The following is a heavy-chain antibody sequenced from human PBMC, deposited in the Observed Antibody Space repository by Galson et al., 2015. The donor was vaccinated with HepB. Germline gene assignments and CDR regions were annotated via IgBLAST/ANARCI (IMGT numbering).Heavy chain of an antibody. CDR3: GRRQRSRIDV. V-gene: IGHV3-11*06. CDR2: ISSSSVYT. J-gene: IGHJ6*02. Sequence: SLRLSCAASGFTFSDYYMSWIRQAPGKGLEWISYISSSSVYTNYADSVKGRFTISRDNARNSLFLQMNSLRAEDTAVYYCGRRQRSRIDVWGQGTTVTVSS. CDR1: GFTFSDYY. D-gene: IGHD2/OR15-2a*01.